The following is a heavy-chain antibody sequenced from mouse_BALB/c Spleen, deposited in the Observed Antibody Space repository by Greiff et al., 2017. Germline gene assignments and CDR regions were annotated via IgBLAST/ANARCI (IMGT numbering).Heavy chain of an antibody. CDR2: ISYSGST. J-gene: IGHJ4*01. CDR1: GDSITSGY. D-gene: IGHD2-14*01. CDR3: ANHRYDDYYAMDY. Sequence: EVQLVESGPSLVKPSQTLSLTCSVTGDSITSGYWNWIRKFPGNKLEYMGYISYSGSTYYNPSLKSRISITRDTSKNQYYLQLNSVTTEDTATYYCANHRYDDYYAMDYWGQGTSVTVSS. V-gene: IGHV3-8*02.